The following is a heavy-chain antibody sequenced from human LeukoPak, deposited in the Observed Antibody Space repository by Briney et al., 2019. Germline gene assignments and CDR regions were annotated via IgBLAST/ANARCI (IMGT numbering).Heavy chain of an antibody. CDR3: ARAGCSGGNCYRYFDY. CDR2: ISAYNGDT. CDR1: GYTFTSYG. Sequence: ASVKVSCKASGYTFTSYGISWVRQAPGQGLEWMGWISAYNGDTNYAQNLQGRVTMTTDTSTSTAYMELRSLRSDDTAVYYCARAGCSGGNCYRYFDYWGQGTLVTVSS. D-gene: IGHD2-15*01. J-gene: IGHJ4*02. V-gene: IGHV1-18*01.